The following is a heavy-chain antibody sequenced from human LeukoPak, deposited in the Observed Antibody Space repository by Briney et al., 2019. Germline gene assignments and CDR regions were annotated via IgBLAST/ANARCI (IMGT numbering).Heavy chain of an antibody. CDR1: GFTFSGYG. CDR3: ARDLRTAAGYYYGMDV. D-gene: IGHD6-13*01. J-gene: IGHJ6*02. CDR2: IWYDGSNK. V-gene: IGHV3-33*01. Sequence: GGSLRLSCAASGFTFSGYGMHWVRQAPGKGLEWVAVIWYDGSNKYYADSVKGRFTISRDNSKNTLYLQMNSLRAEDTAVYYCARDLRTAAGYYYGMDVWGQGTTVTVSS.